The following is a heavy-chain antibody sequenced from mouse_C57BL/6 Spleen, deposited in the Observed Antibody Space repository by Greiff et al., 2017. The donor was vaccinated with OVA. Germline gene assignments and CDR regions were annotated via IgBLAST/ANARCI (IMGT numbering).Heavy chain of an antibody. V-gene: IGHV10-3*01. CDR3: VREEDYGSSHYFDY. J-gene: IGHJ2*01. CDR2: IRSKSSNYAT. CDR1: GFTFNTYA. D-gene: IGHD1-1*01. Sequence: EVMLVESGGGLVQPKGSLKLSCAASGFTFNTYAMHWVRQAPGKGLEWVARIRSKSSNYATYYADSVKDRFTISRDDSQSMLYLQMNNLKTEDTAMYYWVREEDYGSSHYFDYWGQGTTLTVSS.